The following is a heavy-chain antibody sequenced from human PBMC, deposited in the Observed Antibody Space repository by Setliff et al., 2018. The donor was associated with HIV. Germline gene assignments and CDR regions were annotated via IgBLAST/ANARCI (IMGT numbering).Heavy chain of an antibody. CDR2: IYWDDDK. V-gene: IGHV2-5*02. CDR3: AHMGLGSLWFGEPQPLPFDY. J-gene: IGHJ4*02. CDR1: GFSLSTSGVG. Sequence: QSGPTLVNPTQTLTLTCTFSGFSLSTSGVGVGWIRQPPGKALEWLALIYWDDDKRYSPSLKSRLTITKDTSKNQVVLTMTNMDPVDTATYYCAHMGLGSLWFGEPQPLPFDYWGQGTLVTVSS. D-gene: IGHD3-10*01.